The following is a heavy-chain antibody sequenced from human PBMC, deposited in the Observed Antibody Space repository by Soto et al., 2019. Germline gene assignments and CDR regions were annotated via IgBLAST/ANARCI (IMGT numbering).Heavy chain of an antibody. CDR2: INHSGST. CDR1: GGSFSGYY. J-gene: IGHJ3*02. Sequence: SETLSLTCAVYGGSFSGYYWSWIRQPPGKGLEWIGEINHSGSTNYNPSLKSRVTISVDTSKNQFSLKLSSVTAADTAVYYCARFPNRITMIVVALDAFDIWGQGTMVTVSS. CDR3: ARFPNRITMIVVALDAFDI. V-gene: IGHV4-34*01. D-gene: IGHD3-22*01.